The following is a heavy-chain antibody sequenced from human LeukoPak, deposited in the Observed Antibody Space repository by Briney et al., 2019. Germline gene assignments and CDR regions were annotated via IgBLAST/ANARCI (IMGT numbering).Heavy chain of an antibody. CDR2: ISGGGGST. CDR1: GFTFTSCS. V-gene: IGHV3-23*01. CDR3: AKGGKWDVTPFDY. Sequence: GGSLRLSCAASGFTFTSCSMNWVRQAPGKGLEWVSTISGGGGSTYYADSVKGRFTISRDNSKNTLYLQVNSLRAEDTAVYYCAKGGKWDVTPFDYWGQGTLVTVSS. D-gene: IGHD1-26*01. J-gene: IGHJ4*02.